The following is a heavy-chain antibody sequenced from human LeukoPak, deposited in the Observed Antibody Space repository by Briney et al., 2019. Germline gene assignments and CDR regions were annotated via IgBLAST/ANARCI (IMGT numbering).Heavy chain of an antibody. CDR1: GGSFSDYL. J-gene: IGHJ6*02. Sequence: SETLSLTCAVSGGSFSDYLWSYIRQPPGKGLEWIGEINHSGSTSYNLSLKSRVTISVDTSKKQFSLKLASVTAADTAVYYCAKSYYYYAMDVWGQGTTVTVSS. CDR3: AKSYYYYAMDV. V-gene: IGHV4-34*01. CDR2: INHSGST.